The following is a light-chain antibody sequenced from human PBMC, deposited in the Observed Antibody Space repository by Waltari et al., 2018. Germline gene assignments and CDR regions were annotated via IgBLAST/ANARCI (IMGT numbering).Light chain of an antibody. Sequence: AIRMTQSPSSISASTGDRVTITCRANQSISSYLAWYQQKPGKAPNLLIYAASTLQSGVPSRFSGSGSRTDFTLTISCLQSEDFATFYCQQYYIYPWTFGQGTKVEVK. J-gene: IGKJ1*01. CDR1: QSISSY. CDR2: AAS. CDR3: QQYYIYPWT. V-gene: IGKV1-8*01.